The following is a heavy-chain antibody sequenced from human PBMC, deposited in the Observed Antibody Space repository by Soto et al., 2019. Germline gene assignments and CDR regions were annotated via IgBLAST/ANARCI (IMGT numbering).Heavy chain of an antibody. CDR2: INSDGSST. D-gene: IGHD2-15*01. V-gene: IGHV3-74*01. J-gene: IGHJ4*02. Sequence: EVQLVESGGGLVQPGGSLRLSCAASGFTFSSYGMHWVRQAPGKGLVWVSRINSDGSSTSYAESVQGRFTISRDNAKNTLYLQMNSLRAEDTAVYYCVRKSLVVAAATREDYWGQGTLVTVSS. CDR1: GFTFSSYG. CDR3: VRKSLVVAAATREDY.